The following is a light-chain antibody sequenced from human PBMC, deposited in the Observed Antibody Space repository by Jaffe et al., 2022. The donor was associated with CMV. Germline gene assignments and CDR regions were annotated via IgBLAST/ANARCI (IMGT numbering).Light chain of an antibody. V-gene: IGKV3-20*01. J-gene: IGKJ1*01. Sequence: EIALTQSPGTLSLSPGERATLSCRASQSVSSSYLAWYQQKPGQAPRLLIYGASRRATGIPDRFSGSGLGTDFSLTISRLEPEDFAVYYCQQSGSSPWTFGQGTKVEIK. CDR2: GAS. CDR3: QQSGSSPWT. CDR1: QSVSSSY.